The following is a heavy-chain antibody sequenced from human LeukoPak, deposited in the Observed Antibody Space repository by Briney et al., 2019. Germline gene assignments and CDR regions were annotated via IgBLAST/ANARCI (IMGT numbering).Heavy chain of an antibody. CDR3: AKEGTETIFSRYYFDY. J-gene: IGHJ4*02. D-gene: IGHD3-3*01. CDR2: ISGDGDST. Sequence: PGGSLRLSCAASGFTFNNYAMSWVRQAPGKGLEWVSGISGDGDSTYYADSVKGRFTISRDNSKNTLYLQMNSLRADDTAVYYCAKEGTETIFSRYYFDYWSQGTLVTVSS. CDR1: GFTFNNYA. V-gene: IGHV3-23*01.